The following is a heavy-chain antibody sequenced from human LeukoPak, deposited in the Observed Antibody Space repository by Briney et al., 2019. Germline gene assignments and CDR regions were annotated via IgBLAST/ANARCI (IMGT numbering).Heavy chain of an antibody. CDR3: ARAKHYYDRGGYFYDY. J-gene: IGHJ4*02. V-gene: IGHV1-2*02. CDR2: INPNSGGT. D-gene: IGHD3-22*01. CDR1: GYIFTDYF. Sequence: ASVKVSCKTSGYIFTDYFLHWVRQAPGQGLEWIGWINPNSGGTNYAQKFQFRVTMSRDTSINTAYMELSRLRFDDTAVYYCARAKHYYDRGGYFYDYWGQETQVIVSS.